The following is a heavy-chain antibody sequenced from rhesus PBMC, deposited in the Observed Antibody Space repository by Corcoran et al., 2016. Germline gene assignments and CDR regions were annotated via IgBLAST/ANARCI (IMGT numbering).Heavy chain of an antibody. J-gene: IGHJ4*01. CDR1: GGSSSGGYYY. V-gene: IGHV4S12*01. D-gene: IGHD3-22*01. CDR2: IYSNSGNP. Sequence: QVKLQESGPGLVKPLETLSLTCVVSGGSSSGGYYYWSWIRQPPGKGLRGLEWIGGIYSNSGNPYYNPSLKRRVTISKDTSKNQFSLQLSSVTAADTAVYYCASWSDYSDYFDYWGQGVLVTVSS. CDR3: ASWSDYSDYFDY.